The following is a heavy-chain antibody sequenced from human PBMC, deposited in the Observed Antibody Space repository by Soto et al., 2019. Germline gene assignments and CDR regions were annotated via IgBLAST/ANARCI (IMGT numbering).Heavy chain of an antibody. J-gene: IGHJ6*02. D-gene: IGHD6-19*01. CDR2: IWYDGSNE. CDR3: ARDDIPGRAVAIYGMDI. Sequence: GGSLRLSCAASGFTFSNYGMRWVRQAPGKGLEWVAVIWYDGSNEYYADSVKGRFTISRDNSKNTLYLQMNSLRAEDTAVYYCARDDIPGRAVAIYGMDIWGQGTTVTVSS. V-gene: IGHV3-33*01. CDR1: GFTFSNYG.